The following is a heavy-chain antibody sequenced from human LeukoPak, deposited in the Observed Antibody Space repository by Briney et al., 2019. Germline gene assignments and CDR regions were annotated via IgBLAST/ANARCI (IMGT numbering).Heavy chain of an antibody. CDR3: ARHGTGDRPRSTGNYFDN. CDR1: VGSLSNDY. J-gene: IGHJ4*02. V-gene: IGHV4-4*07. Sequence: SETLSLTCTVSVGSLSNDYRVWSWIRQPAGKGLEWIGRVYTTGSTNYNPFLKSRLTISIDTSKNQFSLTLPSVTAADMGVYFCARHGTGDRPRSTGNYFDNWGQGTLVTVSS. CDR2: VYTTGST. D-gene: IGHD3-10*01.